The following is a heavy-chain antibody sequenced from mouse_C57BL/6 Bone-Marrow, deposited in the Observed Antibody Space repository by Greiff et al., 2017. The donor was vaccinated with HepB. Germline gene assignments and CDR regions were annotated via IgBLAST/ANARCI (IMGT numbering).Heavy chain of an antibody. D-gene: IGHD2-3*01. CDR3: ARMGVYDGYCYYAMDY. Sequence: VQLQQPGAELVKPGASVKLSCKASGYTFTSYWMQWVKQRPGQGLEWIGEIDPSDSYTNYNQKFKGKATLTVDTSSSTAYMQLSSLTSEDSAVYYCARMGVYDGYCYYAMDYWGQGTSVTVSS. CDR2: IDPSDSYT. CDR1: GYTFTSYW. V-gene: IGHV1-50*01. J-gene: IGHJ4*01.